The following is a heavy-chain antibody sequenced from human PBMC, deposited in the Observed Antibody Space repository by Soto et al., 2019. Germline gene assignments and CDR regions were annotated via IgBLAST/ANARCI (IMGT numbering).Heavy chain of an antibody. CDR1: GGSFRGYY. J-gene: IGHJ4*02. V-gene: IGHV4-34*01. D-gene: IGHD6-13*01. CDR3: ARGLTSVAAAGANFDY. CDR2: INHSGST. Sequence: SETLSPPCAVFGGSFRGYYRSRVPQPPGKGLEWIGEINHSGSTNYNPSLKSRVTISVDTSKNQFSLKLSSVTAADTAVYYCARGLTSVAAAGANFDYWGQGTLVTVSS.